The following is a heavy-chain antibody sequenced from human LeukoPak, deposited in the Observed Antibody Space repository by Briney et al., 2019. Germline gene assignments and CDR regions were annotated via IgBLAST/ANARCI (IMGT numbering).Heavy chain of an antibody. CDR3: ARGQLRTYNWFDP. V-gene: IGHV4-39*07. CDR1: GGSISSSSYY. Sequence: SETLSLTCTVSGGSISSSSYYWGWIRQPPGKGLEWIGSIYYSGSTYYNPSLKSRVTISVDTSKNQFSLKLSSVTAADTAVYYCARGQLRTYNWFDPWGQGTLVTVSS. J-gene: IGHJ5*02. CDR2: IYYSGST. D-gene: IGHD2-2*01.